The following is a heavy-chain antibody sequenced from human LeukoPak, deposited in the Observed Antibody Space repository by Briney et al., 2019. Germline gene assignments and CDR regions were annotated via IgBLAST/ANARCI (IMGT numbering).Heavy chain of an antibody. CDR1: GGTFSSYA. Sequence: GASVKASCKASGGTFSSYAISWVRQAPGQGLEWMGGITPILGTANYAQKFQGRVTITADESTSTAYMEVSSLRSEDTAVYYCASSSGDYYMDVWGKGTTVTVSS. J-gene: IGHJ6*03. CDR2: ITPILGTA. D-gene: IGHD3-10*01. V-gene: IGHV1-69*13. CDR3: ASSSGDYYMDV.